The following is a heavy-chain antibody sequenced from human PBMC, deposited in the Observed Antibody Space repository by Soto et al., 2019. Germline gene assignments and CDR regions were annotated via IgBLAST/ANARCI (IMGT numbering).Heavy chain of an antibody. Sequence: SETLSLTCAVYGGSFSGYYWSWIRQPPGKGLEWIGEINHSGSTNYNPSLKSRVTISVDTSKNQFSLKLTSVTAADTAVYYCARVSSTEWIWGFDSWGQGTLVTVSS. CDR3: ARVSSTEWIWGFDS. J-gene: IGHJ4*02. CDR2: INHSGST. CDR1: GGSFSGYY. V-gene: IGHV4-34*01. D-gene: IGHD5-12*01.